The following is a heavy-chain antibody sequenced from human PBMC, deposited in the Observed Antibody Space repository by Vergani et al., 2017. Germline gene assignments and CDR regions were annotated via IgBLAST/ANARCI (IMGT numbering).Heavy chain of an antibody. CDR1: GFTFSSYG. CDR2: IWYDGSNK. CDR3: ARGSSRAAAGTVDC. V-gene: IGHV3-33*01. D-gene: IGHD6-13*01. Sequence: QVQLVESGGGVVQPGRSLRLSCAASGFTFSSYGMHWVRQAPGKGLEWVAVIWYDGSNKYYADSVEGRFTISRDNSKNTLYLQMNSLRAEDTAVYYCARGSSRAAAGTVDCGGQGTVVAVS. J-gene: IGHJ4*02.